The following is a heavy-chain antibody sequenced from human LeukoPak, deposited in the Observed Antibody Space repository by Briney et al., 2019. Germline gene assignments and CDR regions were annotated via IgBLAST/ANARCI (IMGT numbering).Heavy chain of an antibody. V-gene: IGHV3-21*01. CDR3: ARPGETTVTTPLDY. CDR1: GFTFSSYS. Sequence: PGGSLRLSCAASGFTFSSYSMNWVCQAPGKGLEWVSSISSSSSYIYHADSVKGRFTISRDNAKNSLYLQMNSLRAEDTAVYYCARPGETTVTTPLDYWGQGTLVTVSS. CDR2: ISSSSSYI. J-gene: IGHJ4*02. D-gene: IGHD4-17*01.